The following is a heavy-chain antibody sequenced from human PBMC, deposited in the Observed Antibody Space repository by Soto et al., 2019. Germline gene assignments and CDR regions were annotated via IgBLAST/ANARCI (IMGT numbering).Heavy chain of an antibody. D-gene: IGHD2-15*01. J-gene: IGHJ6*03. CDR2: IKQDGSEK. V-gene: IGHV3-7*01. Sequence: ESGGGLVHPGGSLRLSCAASGFTFSSYWMSWVRQAPGKGLEWVANIKQDGSEKYYVDSVKGRFTISRDNAKNSLYLQMNSLRAEDTAVYYCARDTNIVVVVAANDYMDVWGKGTTVTVAS. CDR1: GFTFSSYW. CDR3: ARDTNIVVVVAANDYMDV.